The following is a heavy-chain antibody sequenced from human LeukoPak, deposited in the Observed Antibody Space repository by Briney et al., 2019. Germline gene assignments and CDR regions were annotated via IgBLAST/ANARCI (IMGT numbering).Heavy chain of an antibody. Sequence: GGSLRLSCAASGFTFDDYAMHWVRQAPGKGLEWVSGISWNSGSIGYADSVKGRFTISRDNAKNSPYLQMNSLRAEDTALYYCAKDMRAMGSLDYWGQGILVTVSS. V-gene: IGHV3-9*01. CDR1: GFTFDDYA. CDR3: AKDMRAMGSLDY. CDR2: ISWNSGSI. D-gene: IGHD5-18*01. J-gene: IGHJ4*02.